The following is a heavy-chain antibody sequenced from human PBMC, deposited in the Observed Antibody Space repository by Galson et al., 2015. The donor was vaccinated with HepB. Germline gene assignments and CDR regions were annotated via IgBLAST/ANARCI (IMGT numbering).Heavy chain of an antibody. D-gene: IGHD2-21*02. CDR1: GFTFSSYW. CDR2: IKQDGSEK. Sequence: SLRLSCAASGFTFSSYWMSWVRQAPGKGLEWVANIKQDGSEKYYVDSVKGRFTISRDNAKNSLYLQMNSLRAEDTAVYYCARVPLFTYCGGDCYKVDAFEIWGQGTMVTVSS. CDR3: ARVPLFTYCGGDCYKVDAFEI. V-gene: IGHV3-7*03. J-gene: IGHJ3*02.